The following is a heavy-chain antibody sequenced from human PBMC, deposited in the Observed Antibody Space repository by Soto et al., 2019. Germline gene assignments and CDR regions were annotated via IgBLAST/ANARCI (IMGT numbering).Heavy chain of an antibody. D-gene: IGHD2-15*01. Sequence: EVPLLESGGGLVQPGGSLRLSCAASGFTCSSYAMIWVRPAPGKGLAWVSGISVSGGSTYYADSVKGRFTISRDNAKDSLYLQMNSLRGEEPAVYYCASNTRYGHPAYWCQGTLVIVSS. V-gene: IGHV3-23*01. CDR2: ISVSGGST. CDR3: ASNTRYGHPAY. CDR1: GFTCSSYA. J-gene: IGHJ4*02.